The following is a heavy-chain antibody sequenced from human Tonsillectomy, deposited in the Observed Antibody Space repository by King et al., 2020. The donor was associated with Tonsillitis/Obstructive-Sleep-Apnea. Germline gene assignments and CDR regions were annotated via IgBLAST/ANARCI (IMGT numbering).Heavy chain of an antibody. CDR1: GFTFSSYS. V-gene: IGHV3-21*01. D-gene: IGHD5/OR15-5a*01. CDR2: ISSSSSYI. Sequence: QLVQSGGGLVKPGGSLRLSCSASGFTFSSYSMNWVRQAPGKGLEWVSSISSSSSYIYYDDSVKGRVTISRDNAKNSLYLQMNSLRAEDTALYYCARGSGSTIDYWGQGTLITVSS. CDR3: ARGSGSTIDY. J-gene: IGHJ4*02.